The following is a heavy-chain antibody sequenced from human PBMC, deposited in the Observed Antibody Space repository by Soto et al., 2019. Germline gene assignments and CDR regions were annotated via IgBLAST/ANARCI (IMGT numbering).Heavy chain of an antibody. V-gene: IGHV3-30-3*01. CDR1: GFTLLSYA. D-gene: IGHD3-22*01. CDR2: ISYYGSNK. J-gene: IGHJ4*02. CDR3: ARASGYYYGPIDY. Sequence: PGRSRRLSCAASGFTLLSYALHGVRQAPGKGLEGVAVISYYGSNKYYPDSVKGRFTISRDNSKNTLYLQMNSRRAEDTDVYYCARASGYYYGPIDYWGQGTLVTVSA.